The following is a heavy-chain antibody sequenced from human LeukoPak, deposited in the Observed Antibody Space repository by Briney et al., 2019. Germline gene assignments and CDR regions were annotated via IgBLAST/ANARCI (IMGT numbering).Heavy chain of an antibody. V-gene: IGHV3-30*04. CDR2: ISYDGSNK. Sequence: GGSLRLSCAASGFTFSSYAMHWVRQAPGKVLEWVAVISYDGSNKYYADSVKGRLTISRDNPKNTLYLQMNSLRAEDTAVYYCAREANGLAAAGISVGGFDYWGQGTLVTVSS. CDR3: AREANGLAAAGISVGGFDY. J-gene: IGHJ4*02. D-gene: IGHD6-13*01. CDR1: GFTFSSYA.